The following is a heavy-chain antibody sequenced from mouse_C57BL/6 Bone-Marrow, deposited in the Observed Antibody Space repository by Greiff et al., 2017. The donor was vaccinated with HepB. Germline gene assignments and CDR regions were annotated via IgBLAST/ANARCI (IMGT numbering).Heavy chain of an antibody. D-gene: IGHD1-1*01. CDR3: ATTYYAMDY. CDR1: GYAFSSSW. V-gene: IGHV1-82*01. CDR2: IYPGDGDT. Sequence: VQLQQSGPELVKPGASVKISCKASGYAFSSSWMNWVKQRPGKGLEWIGRIYPGDGDTNYNGKFKGKATLTADKSSSTAYMPLSSLTSEDSAVYFCATTYYAMDYWGQGTSVTVSS. J-gene: IGHJ4*01.